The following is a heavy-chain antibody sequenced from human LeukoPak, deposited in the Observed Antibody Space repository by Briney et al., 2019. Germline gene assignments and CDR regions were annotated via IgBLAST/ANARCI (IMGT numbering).Heavy chain of an antibody. J-gene: IGHJ4*02. CDR1: GYTFTAYY. CDR3: ARVRSGTGDY. V-gene: IGHV1-2*02. CDR2: INPNTGGT. D-gene: IGHD3-10*01. Sequence: GASVKVSCKASGYTFTAYYMHWVRQAPGQGLEWMGWINPNTGGTDYAQRFQGRVTMTRDTSISTAYMELSRLRSDDTAVYYCARVRSGTGDYWGQGTLVTVSS.